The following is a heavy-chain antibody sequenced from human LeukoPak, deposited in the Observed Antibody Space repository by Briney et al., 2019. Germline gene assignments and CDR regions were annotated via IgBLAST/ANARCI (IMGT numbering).Heavy chain of an antibody. CDR1: GFTFSNFA. D-gene: IGHD5-18*01. Sequence: GGSLRLSCSASGFTFSNFAMSWVRQAPGKGLEWVSAVSSDGINTYYTDSLKGRFTISRDNSKNTVFLQIHSLTAEDTAVYYCTRTPDPINTAMADYWGQGTLVTVSS. J-gene: IGHJ4*02. CDR3: TRTPDPINTAMADY. CDR2: VSSDGINT. V-gene: IGHV3-23*01.